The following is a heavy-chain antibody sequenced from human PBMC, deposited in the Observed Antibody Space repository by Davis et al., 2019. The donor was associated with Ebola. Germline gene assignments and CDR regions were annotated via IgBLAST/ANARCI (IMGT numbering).Heavy chain of an antibody. CDR3: ATVRGVCSDGVCSPYWYFDL. Sequence: GESLKISCAASGFTFSTNTMTWVRQAPGKGLEWVSYISSGGGTIYYADSVKGRFTISRDNAKKSLYLQMSSLRDEDTAVYYCATVRGVCSDGVCSPYWYFDLWGRGTLVTVSS. CDR2: ISSGGGTI. CDR1: GFTFSTNT. V-gene: IGHV3-48*02. J-gene: IGHJ2*01. D-gene: IGHD2-8*01.